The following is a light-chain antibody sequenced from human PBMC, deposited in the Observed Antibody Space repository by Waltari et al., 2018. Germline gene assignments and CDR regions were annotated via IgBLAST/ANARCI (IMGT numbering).Light chain of an antibody. J-gene: IGKJ1*01. CDR3: LQYNDWPPWT. CDR1: QSVTSN. V-gene: IGKV3-15*01. Sequence: DIVLTLSPAILTVSLGESATLTCRASQSVTSNLAWYQQKPGQAPRLSIFGASTRAADIPARFSGSGSGTEFTLTISSLQSEDFAVYYCLQYNDWPPWTFGQGTKVEI. CDR2: GAS.